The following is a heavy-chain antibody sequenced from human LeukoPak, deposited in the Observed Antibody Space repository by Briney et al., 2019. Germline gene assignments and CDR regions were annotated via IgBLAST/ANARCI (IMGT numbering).Heavy chain of an antibody. CDR3: TRAMVRGVILSNVDY. Sequence: GGSLRLSCTASGFTFGDYTMSSVRQVPGKGLEWVGYIRSKAYGGTTEYAASVKGRFTISRDDSKSIAYLQMNSLKTEDTAVYYCTRAMVRGVILSNVDYWGQRTLVTVSS. V-gene: IGHV3-49*04. CDR1: GFTFGDYT. D-gene: IGHD3-10*01. CDR2: IRSKAYGGTT. J-gene: IGHJ4*02.